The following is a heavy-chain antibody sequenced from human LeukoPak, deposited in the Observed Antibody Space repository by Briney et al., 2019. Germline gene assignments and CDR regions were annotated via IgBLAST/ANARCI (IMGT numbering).Heavy chain of an antibody. J-gene: IGHJ4*02. CDR3: ARTGDYGPYFDY. V-gene: IGHV4-59*01. Sequence: PSETLSLTCTVSGGSISSYYWSWIRQPPGKGLEWIGYIYCSGSTNYNPSLKSRVTISVDTSKNQFSLKLSSVTAADTAVYYCARTGDYGPYFDYWGQGTLVTVSS. CDR1: GGSISSYY. D-gene: IGHD4-17*01. CDR2: IYCSGST.